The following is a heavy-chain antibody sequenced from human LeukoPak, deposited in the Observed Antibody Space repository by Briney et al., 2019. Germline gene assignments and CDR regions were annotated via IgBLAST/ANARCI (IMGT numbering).Heavy chain of an antibody. V-gene: IGHV4-59*08. D-gene: IGHD3-9*01. Sequence: PSETLSLTCTVSGVSISSYYWSWIRQPPGKGLEWIGYIYYSGNTNYNPSLKSRVTISVDTSKNQFSLKLSSVTAADTAVYYCARYQYDILTGYSSIAYWGQGTLVTVSS. CDR1: GVSISSYY. J-gene: IGHJ4*02. CDR2: IYYSGNT. CDR3: ARYQYDILTGYSSIAY.